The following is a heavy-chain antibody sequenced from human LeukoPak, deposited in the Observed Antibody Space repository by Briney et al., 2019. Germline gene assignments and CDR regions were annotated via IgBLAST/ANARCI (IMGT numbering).Heavy chain of an antibody. CDR1: GFTFSSYA. Sequence: TGGCLRLSCAASGFTFSSYAMHWVRQAPGKGLEWVAVISYDGSNKYYADSVKGRFTISRDNSKNTLYLQMNSLRAEDTAVYYCARVDGDYGPFDYWGQGTLVTVSS. CDR2: ISYDGSNK. D-gene: IGHD4-17*01. J-gene: IGHJ4*02. V-gene: IGHV3-30*04. CDR3: ARVDGDYGPFDY.